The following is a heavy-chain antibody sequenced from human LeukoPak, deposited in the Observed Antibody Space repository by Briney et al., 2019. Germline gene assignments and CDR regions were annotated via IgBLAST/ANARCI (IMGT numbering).Heavy chain of an antibody. CDR1: GFTFSSYG. CDR2: ISGSGDST. J-gene: IGHJ4*02. V-gene: IGHV3-23*01. D-gene: IGHD5-18*01. CDR3: AKVDVRGYMYGFDY. Sequence: GGSLRLSCAASGFTFSSYGMSWVRQAPGKGLEWVSAISGSGDSTYYADSVKGRFTISRDNSKSTLYLQMNSLRTEDTAVYHCAKVDVRGYMYGFDYWGQGNLVSVSS.